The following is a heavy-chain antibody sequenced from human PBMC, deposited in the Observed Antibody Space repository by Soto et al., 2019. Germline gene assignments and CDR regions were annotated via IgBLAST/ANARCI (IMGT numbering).Heavy chain of an antibody. CDR3: AKDSLQTYYGMDV. D-gene: IGHD4-4*01. CDR1: GLTVSRTQ. CDR2: IYSAGST. Sequence: GGSLRLSCAVSGLTVSRTQMSWVRQAPGKGLQWVSVIYSAGSTYYANAVKGRFTISRDISKNTLYLQMNSLRAEDTAVYYCAKDSLQTYYGMDVWGQGTTVTAP. V-gene: IGHV3-53*01. J-gene: IGHJ6*02.